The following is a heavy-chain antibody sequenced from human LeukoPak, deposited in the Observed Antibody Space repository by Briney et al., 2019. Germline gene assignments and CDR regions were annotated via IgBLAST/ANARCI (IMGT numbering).Heavy chain of an antibody. D-gene: IGHD2-15*01. CDR2: IYPGDSDT. CDR1: GYTFTNCW. CDR3: ARRSCAGGSCYAY. Sequence: GESLKISCKGSGYTFTNCWIGWVRQMPGKGLEWMGIIYPGDSDTRYSPSFQGQVTISADKSISTAYLQWSSLKASDTAIYYCARRSCAGGSCYAYWGQGTLVTVSS. J-gene: IGHJ4*02. V-gene: IGHV5-51*01.